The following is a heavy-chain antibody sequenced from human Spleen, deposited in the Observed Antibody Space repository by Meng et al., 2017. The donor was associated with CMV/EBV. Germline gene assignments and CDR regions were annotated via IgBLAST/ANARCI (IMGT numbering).Heavy chain of an antibody. V-gene: IGHV3-74*01. D-gene: IGHD7-27*01. CDR3: TKAGGGNWGSDC. J-gene: IGHJ4*02. CDR2: ITNDGSTT. CDR1: GFSFSRHW. Sequence: GESLKISCAASGFSFSRHWMHWVRQAPGKGLVWVSGITNDGSTTDYADSVKGRFTISRDNARNTLYMQMNSLRAEDTAVYYCTKAGGGNWGSDCWGQGTLVTVSS.